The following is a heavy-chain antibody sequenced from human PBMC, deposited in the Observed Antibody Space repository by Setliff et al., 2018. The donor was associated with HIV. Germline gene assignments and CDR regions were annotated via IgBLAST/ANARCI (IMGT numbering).Heavy chain of an antibody. D-gene: IGHD1-1*01. CDR2: IIPIFGTA. J-gene: IGHJ6*03. CDR3: ARNPQPTGTPDYYYYYYMDV. Sequence: SVKVSCKASGGTFSSYAISWVRQAPGQGLEWMGRIIPIFGTANYAQKFQGRVTITADKSTSTAYMELSSLGSEDTAVYYCARNPQPTGTPDYYYYYYMDVWGKGTTVTVSS. V-gene: IGHV1-69*06. CDR1: GGTFSSYA.